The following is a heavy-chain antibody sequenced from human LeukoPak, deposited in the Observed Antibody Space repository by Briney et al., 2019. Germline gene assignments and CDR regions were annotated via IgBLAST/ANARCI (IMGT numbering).Heavy chain of an antibody. J-gene: IGHJ6*02. D-gene: IGHD1-26*01. CDR3: AKGWDGDYYYGMDV. V-gene: IGHV3-9*01. CDR1: GFTFDDYA. Sequence: GRSLRLSCAASGFTFDDYAMQWARQAPGKGLEWVSGISWNGGTIGYADSVKGRFTISRDNAKNSLYLQMNSLRVEDTALYYCAKGWDGDYYYGMDVWGQGTTVTVSS. CDR2: ISWNGGTI.